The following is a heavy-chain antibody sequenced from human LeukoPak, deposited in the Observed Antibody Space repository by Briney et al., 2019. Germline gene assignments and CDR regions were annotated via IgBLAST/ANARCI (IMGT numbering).Heavy chain of an antibody. CDR1: GGSFSGYY. D-gene: IGHD6-25*01. J-gene: IGHJ5*02. V-gene: IGHV4-34*01. CDR3: ARGRGGWFDP. Sequence: PSETLSLTCAVYGGSFSGYYWSWIRQPPGKGLEWIGEINHSGSTNYNPSLKSRVTISVDTSKNQFSLKLSSVTAADTAVYYCARGRGGWFDPWGQGTLATVSS. CDR2: INHSGST.